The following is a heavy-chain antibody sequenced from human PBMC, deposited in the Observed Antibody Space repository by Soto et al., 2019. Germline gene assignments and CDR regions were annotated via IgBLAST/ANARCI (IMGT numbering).Heavy chain of an antibody. J-gene: IGHJ6*02. CDR2: ISSSSSYI. V-gene: IGHV3-21*01. CDR3: ARVDPGLGPYYYYGMDV. D-gene: IGHD6-19*01. Sequence: RGSLRLSCAASGFTFSSYSMNWVRQAPGKGLEWVSSISSSSSYIYYADSVKGRFTISRDNAKNSLYLQMNSLRAEDTAVYYCARVDPGLGPYYYYGMDVWGQGTTVTVSS. CDR1: GFTFSSYS.